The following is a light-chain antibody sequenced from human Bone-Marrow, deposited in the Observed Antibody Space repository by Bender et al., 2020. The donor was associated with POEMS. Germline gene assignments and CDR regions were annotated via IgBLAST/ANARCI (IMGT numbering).Light chain of an antibody. J-gene: IGLJ3*02. CDR2: EVR. CDR1: NRDVGTYNY. Sequence: QSALTQPASVSGSPGQSITISCTGTNRDVGTYNYVSWYQQHPGKAPKLLIYEVRKRPSGVSNRFSGSKSDNTASLTISGLQAEDEADFYCCSYADNSVWVFGGGTKLTVL. V-gene: IGLV2-23*02. CDR3: CSYADNSVWV.